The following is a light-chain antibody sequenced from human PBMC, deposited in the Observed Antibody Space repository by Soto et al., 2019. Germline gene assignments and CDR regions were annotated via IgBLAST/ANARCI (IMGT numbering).Light chain of an antibody. V-gene: IGKV3-20*01. CDR3: QQYGSSPYT. CDR2: AAT. J-gene: IGKJ2*01. CDR1: QSVRDNF. Sequence: EIVLTQSPDTLSLSPGERAALSCRASQSVRDNFLAWYQQKPGQSPRLHIYAATSRATGIPERFSGSGSETDFTLTIYRLEPEDFAVYYCQQYGSSPYTFGQGTKVEIK.